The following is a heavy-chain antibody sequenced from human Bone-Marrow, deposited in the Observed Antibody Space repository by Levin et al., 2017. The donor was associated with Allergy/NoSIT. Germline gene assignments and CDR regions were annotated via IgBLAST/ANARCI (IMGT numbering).Heavy chain of an antibody. Sequence: SGPTLVKPTQTLTLTCSFSGFSLSASGMGVAWIRQPPGKAPEWLAVVFWDDDKRYSPSLRERLTITKDTSKNLVFLIVTSMDPVDTSTYYCVTISRLPTGIPPALRAGYWFHYYMNIWGKGTTVTVSS. D-gene: IGHD2-2*01. J-gene: IGHJ6*03. V-gene: IGHV2-5*02. CDR2: VFWDDDK. CDR3: VTISRLPTGIPPALRAGYWFHYYMNI. CDR1: GFSLSASGMG.